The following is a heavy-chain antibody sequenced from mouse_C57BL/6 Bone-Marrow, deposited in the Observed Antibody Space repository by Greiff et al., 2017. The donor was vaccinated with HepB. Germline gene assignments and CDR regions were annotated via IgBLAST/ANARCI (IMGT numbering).Heavy chain of an antibody. D-gene: IGHD2-1*01. CDR2: ISYDGSN. V-gene: IGHV3-6*01. CDR1: GYSITSGYY. CDR3: ARHGNYVAMDY. J-gene: IGHJ4*01. Sequence: EVQLQQSGPGLVKPSQSLSLTCSVTGYSITSGYYWNWIRQFPGNKLEWMGYISYDGSNNYNPSLKNRISITRDTSKNQFFLKLNSVTTEDTATYYCARHGNYVAMDYWGQGTSVTVSS.